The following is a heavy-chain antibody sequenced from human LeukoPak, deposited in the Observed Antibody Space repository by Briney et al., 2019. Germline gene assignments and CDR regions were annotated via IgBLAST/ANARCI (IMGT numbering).Heavy chain of an antibody. Sequence: EASETLSLTCTVSGYSISSGYYWSWIRQPPGKGLEWIGEINHSGSTNYNPSLKSRVTISVDTSKNQFSLKLSSVTAADTAVYYCASSRFGEIFDYWGQGTLVTVSS. CDR2: INHSGST. D-gene: IGHD3-10*01. CDR1: GYSISSGYY. V-gene: IGHV4-38-2*02. CDR3: ASSRFGEIFDY. J-gene: IGHJ4*02.